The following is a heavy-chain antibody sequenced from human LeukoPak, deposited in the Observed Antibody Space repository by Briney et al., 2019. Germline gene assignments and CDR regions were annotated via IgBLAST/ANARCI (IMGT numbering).Heavy chain of an antibody. CDR3: ARDRAGSSSEKDNYYYYGMDV. CDR2: ISYDGSNK. CDR1: GFTFSSYA. Sequence: PGGSLRLSCAASGFTFSSYAMHWVRQAPGKGLEWVAVISYDGSNKYYADSVKGRFTISRDNSKNTLYLQMNSLRAEDTAVYYCARDRAGSSSEKDNYYYYGMDVWGQGTTVTVSS. J-gene: IGHJ6*02. D-gene: IGHD6-6*01. V-gene: IGHV3-30-3*01.